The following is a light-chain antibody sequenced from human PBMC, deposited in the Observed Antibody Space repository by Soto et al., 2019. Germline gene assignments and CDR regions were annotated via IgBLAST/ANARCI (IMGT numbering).Light chain of an antibody. CDR3: SSYRVSSKAV. CDR1: SDDIGTFKY. V-gene: IGLV2-14*01. Sequence: QSALAQPASVSGSPGQSITISCTGTSDDIGTFKYVSWYQQHPGKAPQLLIYEVSVRPSGISGRFSASKSGNTASLTISALRAEDEADYYCSSYRVSSKAVFGTGTKVTVL. J-gene: IGLJ1*01. CDR2: EVS.